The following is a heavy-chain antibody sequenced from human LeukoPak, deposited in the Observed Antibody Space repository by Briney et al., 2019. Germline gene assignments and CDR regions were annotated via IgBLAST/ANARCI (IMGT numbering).Heavy chain of an antibody. D-gene: IGHD1-1*01. CDR1: GFTFSTYD. CDR3: AKDRNYLGTLDY. J-gene: IGHJ4*02. CDR2: ISYDGSHK. V-gene: IGHV3-30*18. Sequence: GGSLRLSCVASGFTFSTYDMNWVRQAPGRGLEWVAIISYDGSHKYDADSVKGRFTISRDNSKNTLYLQMNSLKGEDTAVYYCAKDRNYLGTLDYWGQGTLVTVSS.